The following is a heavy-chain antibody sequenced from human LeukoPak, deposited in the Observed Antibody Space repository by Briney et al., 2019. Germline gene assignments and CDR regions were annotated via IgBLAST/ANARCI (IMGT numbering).Heavy chain of an antibody. CDR3: ARGLLGAAAADY. Sequence: SQTLSLTCAISGDSVSSNSAAWNWIRQSPSRGLEWLGSTYYRSKWYNYYAVSVKRRITINPDTSKNQYSLQLNSVAPEDTAVYYCARGLLGAAAADYWGQGTLVTVSS. D-gene: IGHD6-13*01. CDR1: GDSVSSNSAA. J-gene: IGHJ4*02. V-gene: IGHV6-1*01. CDR2: TYYRSKWYN.